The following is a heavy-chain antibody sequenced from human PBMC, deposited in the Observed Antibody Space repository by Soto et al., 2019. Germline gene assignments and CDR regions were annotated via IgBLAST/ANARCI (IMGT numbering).Heavy chain of an antibody. V-gene: IGHV1-2*02. J-gene: IGHJ5*02. CDR3: ARLETTTEA. CDR2: INPNSSDT. Sequence: QVQLVQPATEVKKPGASVKVSCKASGNTFTWHYMHWVRQAPGQGLEYMGWINPNSSDTKYAQQFRGRLSMTRDTSISTAYMELSSLVSDDTAVYYCARLETTTEAWGQGTLVTVSS. D-gene: IGHD1-1*01. CDR1: GNTFTWHY.